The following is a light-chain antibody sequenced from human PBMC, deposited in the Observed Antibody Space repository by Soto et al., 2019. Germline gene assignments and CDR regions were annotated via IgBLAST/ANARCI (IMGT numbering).Light chain of an antibody. V-gene: IGKV3-20*01. CDR2: GAS. J-gene: IGKJ1*01. Sequence: DIVLTQSPGTLAFSPGERAILSCRASQSVSDYLAWYQQKRGQAPRLLIYGASSRATGIPDRISGSGSVTDFTLTINGLEPEDFAVYYCQQYGRTPRTFGQGTKVEIK. CDR3: QQYGRTPRT. CDR1: QSVSDY.